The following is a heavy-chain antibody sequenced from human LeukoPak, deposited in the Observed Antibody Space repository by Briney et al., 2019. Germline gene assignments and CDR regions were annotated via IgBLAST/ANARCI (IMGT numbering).Heavy chain of an antibody. J-gene: IGHJ4*02. D-gene: IGHD2-15*01. CDR2: ISAYNGNT. Sequence: GASVKVSCKASGYTFTSYGISWVRQAPGQGLEWMGWISAYNGNTNYAQKLQGRVTMTADTSTSTAYMELRSLKSDDTDVYYCAGEMAAATYSPRFDYWGQGTLVTVSS. V-gene: IGHV1-18*01. CDR1: GYTFTSYG. CDR3: AGEMAAATYSPRFDY.